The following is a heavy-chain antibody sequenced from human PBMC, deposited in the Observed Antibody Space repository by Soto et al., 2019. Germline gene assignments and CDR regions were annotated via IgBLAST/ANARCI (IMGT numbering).Heavy chain of an antibody. CDR1: GGSFSGYY. CDR3: ARGGGITIFGVVSDYYGMDV. J-gene: IGHJ6*02. CDR2: INHSGST. D-gene: IGHD3-3*01. Sequence: SETLSLTCAVYGGSFSGYYWSWIRQPPGKGLEWIGEINHSGSTNYNPSLKSRVTISVDTSKNQFSLKLSSVTAADTAVYYCARGGGITIFGVVSDYYGMDVWGQGTTVTVSS. V-gene: IGHV4-34*01.